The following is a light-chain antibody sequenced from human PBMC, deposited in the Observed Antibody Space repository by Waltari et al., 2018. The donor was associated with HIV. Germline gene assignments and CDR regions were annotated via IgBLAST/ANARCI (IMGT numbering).Light chain of an antibody. CDR1: QSLVSTNGNNF. CDR3: MQGTYWPCT. J-gene: IGKJ2*02. CDR2: HVF. Sequence: DVVMTQSPGSLPVTVGQPASLSCRSRQSLVSTNGNNFFNWFKQRPGHSPRRLISHVFNRASGVPDRFTGRGSGTNFTLDITRVEAEDVGNYYGMQGTYWPCTFGQGTKLEIK. V-gene: IGKV2-30*01.